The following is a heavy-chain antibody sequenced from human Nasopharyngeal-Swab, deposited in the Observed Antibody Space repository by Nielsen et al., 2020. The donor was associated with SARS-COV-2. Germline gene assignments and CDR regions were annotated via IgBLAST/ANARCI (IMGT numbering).Heavy chain of an antibody. CDR3: ASSSSWAIYYYGMDV. V-gene: IGHV4-34*01. Sequence: SETLSLTCAVYGGSFSGYYWSWIRQPPGKGLEWIGEINHSGSTNYNPSLKSRVTISVDTPKNQFSLKLSSVTAADTAVYYCASSSSWAIYYYGMDVWGQGTTVTVSS. CDR2: INHSGST. CDR1: GGSFSGYY. J-gene: IGHJ6*02. D-gene: IGHD6-13*01.